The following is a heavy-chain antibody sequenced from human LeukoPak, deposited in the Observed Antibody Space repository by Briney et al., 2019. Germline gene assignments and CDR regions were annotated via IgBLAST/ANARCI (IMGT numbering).Heavy chain of an antibody. CDR3: ARKGAVAGTRWFDP. J-gene: IGHJ5*02. V-gene: IGHV4-39*01. D-gene: IGHD6-19*01. Sequence: PSETLSLTRTVSVGSISSSSYYWGWIRQPPGEGLVWLGGIYYSGSTYYNPSMKRRVTIPVDTSKNQFSKKLSSVTAAHTAVYYCARKGAVAGTRWFDPWGQGTLVTVSS. CDR2: IYYSGST. CDR1: VGSISSSSYY.